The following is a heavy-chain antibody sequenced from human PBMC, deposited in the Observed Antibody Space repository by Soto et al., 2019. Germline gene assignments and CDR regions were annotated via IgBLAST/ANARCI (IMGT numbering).Heavy chain of an antibody. CDR2: IKRIIDGGTT. V-gene: IGHV3-15*01. J-gene: IGHJ3*02. D-gene: IGHD7-27*01. CDR1: GFTFSNLY. Sequence: EAPLVESGGDMVKPGGSLRLSCAASGFTFSNLYMSWGRQAPGKGLEWVGHIKRIIDGGTTAYAAPVNGRFTISRDDSKVVLYLQMNSLKTEDTGMYYCGTGDAFDIWGQGTMVTVS. CDR3: GTGDAFDI.